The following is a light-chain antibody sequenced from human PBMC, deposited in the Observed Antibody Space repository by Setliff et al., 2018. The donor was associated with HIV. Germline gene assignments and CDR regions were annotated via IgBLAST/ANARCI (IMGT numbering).Light chain of an antibody. Sequence: QSALPQPASVSGSPGQSITISCTGTSSDIGRYNYVSWYQQYPGKGPTLVIFDVNERPSGVSNRFSGSKSGNTASLIISGLQPDDEADYYCCSYARGSTYVFGSGTKVTVL. CDR1: SSDIGRYNY. J-gene: IGLJ1*01. CDR2: DVN. CDR3: CSYARGSTYV. V-gene: IGLV2-14*03.